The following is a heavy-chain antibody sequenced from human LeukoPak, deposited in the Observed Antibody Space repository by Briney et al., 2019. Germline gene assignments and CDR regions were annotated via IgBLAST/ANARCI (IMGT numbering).Heavy chain of an antibody. D-gene: IGHD2-15*01. Sequence: EGSLRLSCAASGFTFRSYAMSWVRQAPGKGLEWVSAISGSGGSTYYADSVKGRFTISRDNSKNTLYLQMNSLRAEDTAVYYCAKEPEYCSGGSCYHLDYWGQGTLVTVSS. CDR3: AKEPEYCSGGSCYHLDY. V-gene: IGHV3-23*01. CDR1: GFTFRSYA. J-gene: IGHJ4*02. CDR2: ISGSGGST.